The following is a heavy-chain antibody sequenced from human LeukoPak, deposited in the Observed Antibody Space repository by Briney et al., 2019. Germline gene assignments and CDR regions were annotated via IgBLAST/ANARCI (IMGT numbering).Heavy chain of an antibody. CDR3: AREDCSSTSCYPRFDY. Sequence: ASVKVSCKASGYTFTGYYMHWVRQAPGQGLEWMGWINPNSGGTNYAQKFQGRATMTRDTSISTAYMELSRLRSDDTAVYYCAREDCSSTSCYPRFDYWGQGTLVTVSS. J-gene: IGHJ4*02. CDR2: INPNSGGT. V-gene: IGHV1-2*02. CDR1: GYTFTGYY. D-gene: IGHD2-2*01.